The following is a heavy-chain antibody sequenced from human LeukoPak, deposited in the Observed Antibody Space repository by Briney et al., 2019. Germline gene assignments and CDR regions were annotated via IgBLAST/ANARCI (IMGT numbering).Heavy chain of an antibody. CDR3: ARIYDFWSGYSAYYYYGMDV. V-gene: IGHV1-18*01. D-gene: IGHD3-3*01. CDR1: GYTFTSYG. CDR2: ISAYNGNT. J-gene: IGHJ6*01. Sequence: ASVKVSCKASGYTFTSYGISWVRQAPGQGLEWMGWISAYNGNTNYAQKLQGRVTMTTDTSTSTAYMELRSLRSDDTAVYYCARIYDFWSGYSAYYYYGMDVWGKGPRSPSPQ.